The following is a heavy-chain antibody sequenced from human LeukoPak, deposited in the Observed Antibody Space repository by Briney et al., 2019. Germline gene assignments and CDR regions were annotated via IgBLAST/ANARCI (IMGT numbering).Heavy chain of an antibody. Sequence: ETLSLTCTVSGGSISSSSYYWGWIRQPPGKGLEWVSGITASGDRTFYGDSVRGRFTMSRDNSKNTVYLQMNSLRVDDTAVYYCARRDIVVVVSASDYWGQGTLVTVSS. D-gene: IGHD2-15*01. CDR1: GGSISSSSYY. CDR3: ARRDIVVVVSASDY. V-gene: IGHV3-23*01. J-gene: IGHJ4*02. CDR2: ITASGDRT.